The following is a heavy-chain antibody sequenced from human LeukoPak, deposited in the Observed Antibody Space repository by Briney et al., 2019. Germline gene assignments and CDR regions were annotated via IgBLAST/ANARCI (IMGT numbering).Heavy chain of an antibody. V-gene: IGHV3-49*04. D-gene: IGHD6-13*01. J-gene: IGHJ4*02. CDR1: GFTFGDYA. CDR2: IRSKGYGGTT. CDR3: ARAPSSRWYGVDY. Sequence: GGSLRLSCTASGFTFGDYALSWVRQAPGKGLEWVGFIRSKGYGGTTEKAASVKDRFTISRDDSKSIAYLQMNSLKTEDTAVYYCARAPSSRWYGVDYWGQGTLITVSS.